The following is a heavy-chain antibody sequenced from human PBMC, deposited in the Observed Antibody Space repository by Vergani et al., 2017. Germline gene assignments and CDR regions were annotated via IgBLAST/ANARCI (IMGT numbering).Heavy chain of an antibody. CDR1: GFTFEDYS. J-gene: IGHJ4*02. V-gene: IGHV3-9*01. CDR3: TKGQVTVSAGHFDA. CDR2: ISWNSGYI. D-gene: IGHD2-2*01. Sequence: EVQLVESGGHLAQPGRSLTLSWAASGFTFEDYSMHWVRQAPYRGLEWISGISWNSGYIGYADSVKGRFTISRDNAKTSLFLEMNSLRVDDTAIYYCTKGQVTVSAGHFDAWWRGVLVVVAS.